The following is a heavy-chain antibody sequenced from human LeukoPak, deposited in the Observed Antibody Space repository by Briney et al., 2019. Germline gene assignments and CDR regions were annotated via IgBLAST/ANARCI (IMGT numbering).Heavy chain of an antibody. CDR2: IIPILGTS. Sequence: SVKVSCKTSGGTFSNYAISWVRQAPGQGLEWVGGIIPILGTSNSAEKFQGRLTVTTDEFTGTPYMELSTLRSEDTAVYYCATDLADATYGFDIWGQGTMVTVSS. CDR1: GGTFSNYA. D-gene: IGHD6-13*01. J-gene: IGHJ3*02. CDR3: ATDLADATYGFDI. V-gene: IGHV1-69*05.